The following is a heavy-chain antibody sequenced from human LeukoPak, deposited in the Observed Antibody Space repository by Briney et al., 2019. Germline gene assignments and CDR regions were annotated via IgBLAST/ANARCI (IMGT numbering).Heavy chain of an antibody. Sequence: PGGSLRLSCAASGFTFSSYSMNWVRQAPGRGLEWVSSISSTGTYVKYADSVKGRFTISRDNAKNSLYLQMNSLRAEDTAVYFCARVGCSGGSCYSRGDFYYGMDVWGQGTLVTVSS. CDR3: ARVGCSGGSCYSRGDFYYGMDV. CDR2: ISSTGTYV. CDR1: GFTFSSYS. J-gene: IGHJ6*02. V-gene: IGHV3-21*01. D-gene: IGHD2-15*01.